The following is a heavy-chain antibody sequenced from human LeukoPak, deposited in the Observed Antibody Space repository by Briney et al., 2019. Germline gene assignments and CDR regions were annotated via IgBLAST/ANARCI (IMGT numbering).Heavy chain of an antibody. Sequence: PGGSLRLSCAASGFTFSSYAMHWVRQAPGKGLEWVAVISYDGSNKYYADSVKGRFTISRDNSKNTLYLQMNSLRAEVTAVYYCAGTYYYDSSGYYSSRGWFDPWGQGTLVTVSS. J-gene: IGHJ5*02. D-gene: IGHD3-22*01. CDR3: AGTYYYDSSGYYSSRGWFDP. V-gene: IGHV3-30-3*01. CDR1: GFTFSSYA. CDR2: ISYDGSNK.